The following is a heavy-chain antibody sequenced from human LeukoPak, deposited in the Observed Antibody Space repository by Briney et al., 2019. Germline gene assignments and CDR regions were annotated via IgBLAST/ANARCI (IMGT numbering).Heavy chain of an antibody. CDR3: ARDQRRYCSGGSCYLKDY. J-gene: IGHJ4*02. D-gene: IGHD2-15*01. CDR2: ISYDGDNK. CDR1: GFIFTTYG. V-gene: IGHV3-30*03. Sequence: GRSLRLSCVASGFIFTTYGMHWVRQAPGKGLEWVAVISYDGDNKYYADSVKGRFTISRGNSKNTLYLQMNSLRAEDTAVYYCARDQRRYCSGGSCYLKDYWGQGTLVTVSS.